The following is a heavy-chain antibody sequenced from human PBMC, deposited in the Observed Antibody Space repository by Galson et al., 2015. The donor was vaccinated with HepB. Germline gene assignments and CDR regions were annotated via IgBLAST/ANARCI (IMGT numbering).Heavy chain of an antibody. J-gene: IGHJ4*02. CDR1: TFIFSTHS. V-gene: IGHV3-48*03. Sequence: SLRLSCAASTFIFSTHSMNWVRQAPGMGLEWLSYISASGTTIYYADSVKGRFTISRDNAKNSLYLQMNSLRPEDTAVYFCVFLRGNDLKPLDYWGQGILVTVSS. CDR2: ISASGTTI. D-gene: IGHD5-12*01. CDR3: VFLRGNDLKPLDY.